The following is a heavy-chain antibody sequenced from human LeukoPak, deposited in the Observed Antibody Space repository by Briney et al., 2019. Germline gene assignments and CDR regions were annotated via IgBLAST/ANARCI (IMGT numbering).Heavy chain of an antibody. D-gene: IGHD2-15*01. Sequence: GGSLRLSCAASGFTISSNYMSWVRQTPGKGLEWVSVIYSGGSTYYADSVKGRFTISRDNSKNTLYLQMNSLRAEDTAVCYCARDYPSLYCSGGSCYYWGQGTLVTVSS. J-gene: IGHJ4*02. CDR2: IYSGGST. CDR1: GFTISSNY. V-gene: IGHV3-66*01. CDR3: ARDYPSLYCSGGSCYY.